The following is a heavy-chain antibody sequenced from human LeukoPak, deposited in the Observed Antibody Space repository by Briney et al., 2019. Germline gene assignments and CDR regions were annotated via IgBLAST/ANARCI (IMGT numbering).Heavy chain of an antibody. V-gene: IGHV3-23*01. CDR1: RFTFSSYA. CDR3: AKDPGGYSGYDLVWVDY. Sequence: GASLRLSCAASRFTFSSYATSWVRQAPGKGLEWVSAISGSGGSTYYADSVKGRFTISRDNSKNTLYLQMNSLRAEDTAVYYCAKDPGGYSGYDLVWVDYWGQGTLVTVSS. CDR2: ISGSGGST. J-gene: IGHJ4*02. D-gene: IGHD5-12*01.